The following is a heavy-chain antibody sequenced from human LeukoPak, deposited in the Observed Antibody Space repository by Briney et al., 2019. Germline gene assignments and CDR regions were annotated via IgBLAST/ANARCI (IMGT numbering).Heavy chain of an antibody. CDR1: GYTLSELS. D-gene: IGHD6-19*01. CDR3: ATPHSSGWSGLNFFDY. V-gene: IGHV1-24*01. CDR2: FDPEDGET. J-gene: IGHJ4*02. Sequence: ASVKVSCKVSGYTLSELSMHWVRQAPGKGLEWMGGFDPEDGETIYAQKFQGRVTMTEDTSTDTAYMELSSLRSEDTAVYYCATPHSSGWSGLNFFDYWGQGTLVTVSS.